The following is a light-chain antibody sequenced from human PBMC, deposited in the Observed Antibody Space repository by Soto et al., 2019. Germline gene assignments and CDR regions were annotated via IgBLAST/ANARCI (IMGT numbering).Light chain of an antibody. CDR1: SFNIGNNN. J-gene: IGLJ1*01. Sequence: QSVLTQPASVSGSPGQSITISCTGSSFNIGNNNVSWYQQLPGTAPRLLIYDNNKRPSGTPDRFSGSKSGTSATLGITGLQTGDEADYYCGTWDNSLSAFVFGTGTKVTVL. CDR2: DNN. CDR3: GTWDNSLSAFV. V-gene: IGLV1-51*01.